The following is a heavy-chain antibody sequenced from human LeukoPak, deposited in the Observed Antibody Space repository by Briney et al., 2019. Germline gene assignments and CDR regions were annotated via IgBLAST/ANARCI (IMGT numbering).Heavy chain of an antibody. CDR2: IYISEST. J-gene: IGHJ5*02. D-gene: IGHD2-2*02. Sequence: SETLSLTCTVSGGSLSRYYWSWIRQPAGKGLEWIGRIYISESTNYNPSLTSRVTISVDTPKNQISLRLSSVTAADTAVYFCARDDGYCSSTRCYNEYDWFDAWGQGTPVTVSS. CDR1: GGSLSRYY. V-gene: IGHV4-4*07. CDR3: ARDDGYCSSTRCYNEYDWFDA.